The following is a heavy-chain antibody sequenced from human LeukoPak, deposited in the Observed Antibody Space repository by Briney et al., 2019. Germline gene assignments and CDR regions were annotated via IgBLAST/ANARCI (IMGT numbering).Heavy chain of an antibody. J-gene: IGHJ4*02. Sequence: TGGSLRLSCTTSGFSFSNYDIHWVRQAPGKGLEWVAIISFDGTNKYYADSVKGRFTISRDNSKNTLYLQMNRLRDEDTAVYYCAKERCSGGSCYSAGECFDYWGQGTLVTVSS. CDR3: AKERCSGGSCYSAGECFDY. CDR1: GFSFSNYD. CDR2: ISFDGTNK. D-gene: IGHD2-15*01. V-gene: IGHV3-30*18.